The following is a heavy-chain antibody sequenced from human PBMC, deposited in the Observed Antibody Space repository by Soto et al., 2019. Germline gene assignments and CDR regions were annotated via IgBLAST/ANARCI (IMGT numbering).Heavy chain of an antibody. J-gene: IGHJ6*03. CDR3: ARAARGGGLRQYYYYYMDV. CDR2: ISAYNGNT. V-gene: IGHV1-18*01. CDR1: GYTFTSYG. Sequence: ASVKVSCKASGYTFTSYGISWVRQAPGQGLEWMGWISAYNGNTNYAQKLQGRVTMTTDTSTSTAYMELRSLRSDDTAVYYCARAARGGGLRQYYYYYMDVWGKGTTVTVSS. D-gene: IGHD5-12*01.